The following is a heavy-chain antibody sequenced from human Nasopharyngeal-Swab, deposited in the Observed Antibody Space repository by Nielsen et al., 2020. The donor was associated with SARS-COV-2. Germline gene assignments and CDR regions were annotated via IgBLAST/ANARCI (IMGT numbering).Heavy chain of an antibody. CDR3: ARDEFPLEWLLSVLGAFDI. Sequence: GESLKISCAASGFTFSSYGRHWVGQAQGKGLEWVAVISYDGSKKYYADSVKGRFTISRDNSKNTLYLQMNSLRAEDTAVYYCARDEFPLEWLLSVLGAFDIWGQGTMVTVSS. D-gene: IGHD3-3*01. CDR2: ISYDGSKK. V-gene: IGHV3-30*03. CDR1: GFTFSSYG. J-gene: IGHJ3*02.